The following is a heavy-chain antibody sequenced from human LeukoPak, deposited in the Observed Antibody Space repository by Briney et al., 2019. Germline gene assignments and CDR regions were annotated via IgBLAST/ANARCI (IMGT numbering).Heavy chain of an antibody. CDR3: ARDGVGAAAGPDDYGMDV. J-gene: IGHJ6*02. CDR2: INPSGGST. CDR1: GYTFTSYY. D-gene: IGHD6-13*01. V-gene: IGHV1-46*01. Sequence: GASVKVSCKASGYTFTSYYMHWVRQAPGQGLEWMGIINPSGGSTGYAQKFQGRVTMTRDTSTSTVYMELSSLRSEDTAVYYCARDGVGAAAGPDDYGMDVWGQGTTVTVSS.